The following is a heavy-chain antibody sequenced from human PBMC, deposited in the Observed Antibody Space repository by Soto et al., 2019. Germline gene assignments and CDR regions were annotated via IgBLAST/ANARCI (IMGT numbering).Heavy chain of an antibody. J-gene: IGHJ5*01. V-gene: IGHV4-34*01. D-gene: IGHD3-16*01. Sequence: PSETLSLTCAVYGGSFSGNYWSWIRQSPGKGLEWIGEISHSGSINYNPSLKSRVTISVDTSKNQSSLNLSSVTAADTAVYYCARTPAAMITDRYNWFDSWGPGTQVTVSS. CDR2: ISHSGSI. CDR1: GGSFSGNY. CDR3: ARTPAAMITDRYNWFDS.